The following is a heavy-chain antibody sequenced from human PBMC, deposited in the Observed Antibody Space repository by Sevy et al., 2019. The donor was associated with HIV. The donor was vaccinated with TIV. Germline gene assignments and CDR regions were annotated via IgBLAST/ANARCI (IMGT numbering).Heavy chain of an antibody. D-gene: IGHD2-15*01. J-gene: IGHJ4*02. CDR3: ARGIVVVVAAGPWNY. CDR1: GFTFSSYA. V-gene: IGHV3-30-3*01. Sequence: GGSLRLSCAASGFTFSSYAMHWVRQAPGKGLEWVAVISYDGSNKYYTDSVKGRFTISRDNSKNTLYLQMNSLRGEGTAVDYCARGIVVVVAAGPWNYWGQGTLVTVSS. CDR2: ISYDGSNK.